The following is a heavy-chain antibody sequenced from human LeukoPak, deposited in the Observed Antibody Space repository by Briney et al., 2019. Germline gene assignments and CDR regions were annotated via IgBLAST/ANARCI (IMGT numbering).Heavy chain of an antibody. V-gene: IGHV4-59*08. CDR1: GGSISSFY. D-gene: IGHD6-25*01. Sequence: SETLSLTCTVAGGSISSFYWGWIRQPPGKGLEWIGYIYYSGSTNYNPSLKSRVTISVDTSKNQFSLKLSSVTAADTAVYYCARHDEKRLVGHFDYWGQGILVTVSS. J-gene: IGHJ4*02. CDR3: ARHDEKRLVGHFDY. CDR2: IYYSGST.